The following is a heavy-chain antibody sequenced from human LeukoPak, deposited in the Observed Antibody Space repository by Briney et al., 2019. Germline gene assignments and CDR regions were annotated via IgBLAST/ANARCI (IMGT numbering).Heavy chain of an antibody. Sequence: GASVKVSCKASGYTFTSYGISWVRQAPGQGLEWMGWISAYNGNTNYAQKLQGRVTMTTDTSTSTAYMELRSLRSDDTAVYYCAIVTYYYDSSGYLDYWGQGTLVTVSS. D-gene: IGHD3-22*01. CDR2: ISAYNGNT. CDR1: GYTFTSYG. V-gene: IGHV1-18*01. CDR3: AIVTYYYDSSGYLDY. J-gene: IGHJ4*02.